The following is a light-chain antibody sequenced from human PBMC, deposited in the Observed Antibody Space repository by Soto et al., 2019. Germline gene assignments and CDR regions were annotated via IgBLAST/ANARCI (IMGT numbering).Light chain of an antibody. J-gene: IGKJ5*01. CDR3: QQYNNWPPIT. CDR2: SAS. Sequence: EIVMTQSPATLSVSPGERATLSCRASQSVSKGLAWYQQKPGQAPRLLIYSASTRATGIPARFSGSGSETEFTLTISSLQSEDFAVYYCQQYNNWPPITFGQGTRLEIK. V-gene: IGKV3-15*01. CDR1: QSVSKG.